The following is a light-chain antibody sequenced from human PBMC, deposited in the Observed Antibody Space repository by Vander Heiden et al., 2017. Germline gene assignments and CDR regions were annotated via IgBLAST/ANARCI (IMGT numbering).Light chain of an antibody. CDR1: QSLLQRNGYNY. J-gene: IGKJ2*01. V-gene: IGKV2-28*01. CDR3: MQALQTPGGS. Sequence: DTVMTQSPLSLPVTPGEPASISCRSSQSLLQRNGYNYLDWYLQKPGQSPQLLIYLGSNRASGVSDRFSGSGSGTDFTLKISRVEAEDVGVYYCMQALQTPGGSFGQWTKLEIK. CDR2: LGS.